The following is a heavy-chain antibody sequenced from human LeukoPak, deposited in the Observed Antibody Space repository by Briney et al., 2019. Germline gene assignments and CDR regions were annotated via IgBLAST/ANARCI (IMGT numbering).Heavy chain of an antibody. V-gene: IGHV3-7*01. CDR1: GFTFSSYW. D-gene: IGHD5-18*01. J-gene: IGHJ4*02. Sequence: GGSLGLSCAASGFTFSSYWMSWVRQAPGKGLEWVANIKRDGSEKYYVDSVKGRFTISRDYAKNSLYLQMNSLRAEDTAVYYCARRGYSYGYDYWGQGTLVTVSS. CDR3: ARRGYSYGYDY. CDR2: IKRDGSEK.